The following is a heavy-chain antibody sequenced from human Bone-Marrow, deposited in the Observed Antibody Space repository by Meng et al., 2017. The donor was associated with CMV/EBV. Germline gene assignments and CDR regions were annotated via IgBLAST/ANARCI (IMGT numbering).Heavy chain of an antibody. CDR1: GGSISSYY. J-gene: IGHJ3*02. D-gene: IGHD2-2*01. V-gene: IGHV4-59*12. Sequence: SETLSLTCTVSGGSISSYYWSWIRQPPGKGLEWIGYIYYSGSTNYNPSLKSRVTISVDTSKNQFSLKLSSVTAADTAVYYCARAGNYCSSTSCYPQDAFDIWGQGTMVTVSS. CDR3: ARAGNYCSSTSCYPQDAFDI. CDR2: IYYSGST.